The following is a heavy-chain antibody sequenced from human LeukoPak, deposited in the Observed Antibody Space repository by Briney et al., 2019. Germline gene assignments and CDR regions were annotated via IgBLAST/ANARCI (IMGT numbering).Heavy chain of an antibody. V-gene: IGHV1-18*01. CDR2: ISAYNGNT. CDR1: GYTFTSYG. Sequence: GASVKVSCKASGYTFTSYGISWVRQAPGQGLEWMGWISAYNGNTNYAQKFQGRVTMTRNTSISTAYMELSSLRAEDTAVYYCAKGSDPFRWFGEFNVKLPRPIRHYYFDSWGQGTLVTVSS. D-gene: IGHD3-10*01. J-gene: IGHJ4*02. CDR3: AKGSDPFRWFGEFNVKLPRPIRHYYFDS.